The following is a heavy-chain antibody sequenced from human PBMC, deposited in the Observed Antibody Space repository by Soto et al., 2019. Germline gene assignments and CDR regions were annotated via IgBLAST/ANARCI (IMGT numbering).Heavy chain of an antibody. CDR1: GYTFTSYD. Sequence: GASVKVSCKASGYTFTSYDINWVRQATGQGLEWMGWMNPNSGNTGYAQKFQGRVTMTRNTSISTAYMELSSLRSEDTAVNYCARGLSPFYGDYAPENYYYYYMDVWGKGTTVTVSS. CDR2: MNPNSGNT. CDR3: ARGLSPFYGDYAPENYYYYYMDV. V-gene: IGHV1-8*01. J-gene: IGHJ6*03. D-gene: IGHD4-17*01.